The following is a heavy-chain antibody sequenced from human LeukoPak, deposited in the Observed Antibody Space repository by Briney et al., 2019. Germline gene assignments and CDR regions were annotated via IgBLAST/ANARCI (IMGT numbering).Heavy chain of an antibody. CDR1: GFTFSSYE. CDR2: ISGSGDST. V-gene: IGHV3-23*01. D-gene: IGHD6-19*01. CDR3: AKALYSSAWYGDY. J-gene: IGHJ4*02. Sequence: GGSLRLSCAASGFTFSSYEMNWVRQAPGKGLEWVSGISGSGDSTYYADSVNGRFTISRDSSKNTLYLQMNSLRAEDTAVYYCAKALYSSAWYGDYWGQGTLVTVSS.